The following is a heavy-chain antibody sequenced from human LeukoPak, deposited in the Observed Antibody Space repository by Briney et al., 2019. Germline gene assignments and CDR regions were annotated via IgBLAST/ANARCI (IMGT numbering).Heavy chain of an antibody. D-gene: IGHD6-13*01. CDR1: GGTFSSYA. J-gene: IGHJ4*02. CDR3: ARWRGSSWTGFDY. Sequence: SVRVSCKASGGTFSSYAISWVRQAPGQGLEWMGGIIPIFGTANYAQKFQGRVTITADESTSTAYMELSSLRSEDTAVYYCARWRGSSWTGFDYWGQGTLVTVSS. V-gene: IGHV1-69*13. CDR2: IIPIFGTA.